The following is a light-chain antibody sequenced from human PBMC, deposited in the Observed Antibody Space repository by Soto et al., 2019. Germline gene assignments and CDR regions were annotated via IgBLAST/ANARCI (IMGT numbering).Light chain of an antibody. CDR2: GVS. Sequence: EIVLTQSPGTLSLSPGEGATLSCRASQSVSLNYLAWYQHKPGQAPRLLISGVSRRATGIPDRFGGSGSGTDFTLTISRLEPADFAVYYCQQYGGSPFTFGPGTKV. V-gene: IGKV3-20*01. CDR3: QQYGGSPFT. CDR1: QSVSLNY. J-gene: IGKJ3*01.